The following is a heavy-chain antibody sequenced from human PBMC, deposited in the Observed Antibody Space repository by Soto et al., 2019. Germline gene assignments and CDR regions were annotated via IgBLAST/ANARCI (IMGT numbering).Heavy chain of an antibody. CDR3: AKRLTATKGFDS. Sequence: GGSLRLSCAASGFTFSSYFMNWVRQAPGKGLEWVSAISGSGGSTSYSDSVKGRFTISRDNSKNTLYLQMNSLRVEDTALYYCAKRLTATKGFDSWGQGTLVTVSS. D-gene: IGHD1-7*01. V-gene: IGHV3-23*01. CDR2: ISGSGGST. CDR1: GFTFSSYF. J-gene: IGHJ4*02.